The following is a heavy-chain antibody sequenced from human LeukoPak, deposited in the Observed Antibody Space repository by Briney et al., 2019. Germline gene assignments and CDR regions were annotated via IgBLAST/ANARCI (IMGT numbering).Heavy chain of an antibody. J-gene: IGHJ4*02. V-gene: IGHV1-24*01. D-gene: IGHD3-22*01. CDR1: GYTLTELS. Sequence: ASVKVSCKASGYTLTELSMHWVRQAPGKGLEWMGGFDPEDGETIYAQKFQGRVTMTEDTSTDTAYMELSSLRSEDTAVYYCATVDHDSSGYYSIDYWGQGTLVTVSS. CDR3: ATVDHDSSGYYSIDY. CDR2: FDPEDGET.